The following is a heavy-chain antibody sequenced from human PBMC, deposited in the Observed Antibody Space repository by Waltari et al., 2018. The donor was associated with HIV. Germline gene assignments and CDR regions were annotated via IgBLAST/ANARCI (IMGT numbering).Heavy chain of an antibody. CDR1: GCASSDNW. J-gene: IGHJ4*02. D-gene: IGHD1-1*01. V-gene: IGHV3-30*18. CDR3: AKALQEGHPLFQLMDY. Sequence: VLFVASGGGGFQGGRCMRVCWVGVGCASSDNWSRGVRQAPGKGLEWVAAISYDGGNKHYADSVKGRFTISRDNSKNTLYLQMNSLRAEDTAVYYCAKALQEGHPLFQLMDYWGQGTLVTVSS. CDR2: ISYDGGNK.